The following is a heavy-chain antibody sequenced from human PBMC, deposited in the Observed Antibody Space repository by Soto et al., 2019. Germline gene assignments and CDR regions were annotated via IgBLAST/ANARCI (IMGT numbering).Heavy chain of an antibody. Sequence: AAETLSLTCAVSGGSISSSNWWRWVRQPPGKGLEWIGEIYHSGSTNYNPSLKSRVTISVDKSKNQFSLKLSSVTAADTAVYYCARLRCSSGWPSGWGNYYYGMDVWGQGTTVTVSS. D-gene: IGHD6-19*01. CDR1: GGSISSSNW. V-gene: IGHV4-4*02. CDR2: IYHSGST. CDR3: ARLRCSSGWPSGWGNYYYGMDV. J-gene: IGHJ6*02.